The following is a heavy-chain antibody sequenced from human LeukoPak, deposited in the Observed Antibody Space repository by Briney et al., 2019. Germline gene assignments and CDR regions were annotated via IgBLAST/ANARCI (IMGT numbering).Heavy chain of an antibody. CDR1: GFPFSSHN. V-gene: IGHV3-48*04. CDR2: ISSSSSTI. J-gene: IGHJ4*02. Sequence: GGSLRLSCAASGFPFSSHNMNWVRQAPGKGLEWVSYISSSSSTIYYADSVKGRFTISRDNAKNSLYLRMNSLRAEDTAIYYCAGYGSGSFWGQGTLVTVSS. CDR3: AGYGSGSF. D-gene: IGHD3-10*01.